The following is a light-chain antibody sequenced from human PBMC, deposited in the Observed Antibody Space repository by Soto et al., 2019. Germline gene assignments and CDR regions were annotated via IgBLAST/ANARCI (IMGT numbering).Light chain of an antibody. Sequence: QSALTQPPSVSGSPGQSVTISCTGTSSDVGSYNRVSWYQQPPGTAPKLMIYEVSNRPSGVPDRFSGSKSGNTASLTIAGLQAEDEADYYCSLSTSSSTVVFGGGTKLTVL. CDR1: SSDVGSYNR. CDR2: EVS. CDR3: SLSTSSSTVV. V-gene: IGLV2-18*01. J-gene: IGLJ2*01.